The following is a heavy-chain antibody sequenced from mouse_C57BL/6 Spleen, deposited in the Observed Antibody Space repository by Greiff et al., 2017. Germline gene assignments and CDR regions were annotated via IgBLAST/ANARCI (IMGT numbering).Heavy chain of an antibody. J-gene: IGHJ2*01. D-gene: IGHD2-4*01. V-gene: IGHV3-6*01. CDR3: ARGGYDYVYFDY. CDR1: GYSITSGYY. CDR2: ISYDGSN. Sequence: DVKLQESGPGLVKPSQSLSLTCSVTGYSITSGYYWNWIRQFPGNKLEWMGYISYDGSNNYNPSLKNRISITRDTSKNQFFLKLNSVTTEDTATYYCARGGYDYVYFDYWGQGTTLTVSS.